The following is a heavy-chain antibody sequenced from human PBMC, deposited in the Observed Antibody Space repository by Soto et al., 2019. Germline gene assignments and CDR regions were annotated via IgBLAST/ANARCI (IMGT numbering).Heavy chain of an antibody. D-gene: IGHD2-21*01. CDR2: INSDGSIT. J-gene: IGHJ6*02. CDR3: ARRNQIAYYYGMDV. V-gene: IGHV3-74*01. Sequence: EVQLVESGGGLVQPGGSLRLSCAASAFTFSSYWMNWVRQAPGKGPVWVSRINSDGSITGYADSVKGRFTISRDNAKNTLYLQMNSLSADDTAVYYCARRNQIAYYYGMDVWGQGTTVTVSS. CDR1: AFTFSSYW.